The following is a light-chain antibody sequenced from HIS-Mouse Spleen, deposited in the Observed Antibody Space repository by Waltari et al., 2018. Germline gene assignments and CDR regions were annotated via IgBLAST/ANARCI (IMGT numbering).Light chain of an antibody. V-gene: IGLV2-14*03. CDR1: SRDVGGYTY. CDR2: DVS. J-gene: IGLJ2*01. Sequence: QSDLTQPASVSGSPGQSIPISCTGTSRDVGGYTYVSWSQQHPGKAPKLMIYDVSNRPSGVSNRFSGSKSGNTASLTISGLQAEDEADYYCSSYTSSSTLVFGGGTKLTVL. CDR3: SSYTSSSTLV.